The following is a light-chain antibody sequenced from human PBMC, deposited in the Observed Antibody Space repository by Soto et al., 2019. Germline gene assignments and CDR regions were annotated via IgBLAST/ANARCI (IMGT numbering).Light chain of an antibody. CDR1: QSVSSK. CDR2: GAS. Sequence: EIVMTQTPATLSVSPGERATLSCRASQSVSSKLAWYKQKPGKAPRLLIYGASTRATGIPARFSGSGSGTDFTLTISSLQSEDFAVYYCQHYDDWPPWTFGQGTKVDIK. J-gene: IGKJ1*01. V-gene: IGKV3-15*01. CDR3: QHYDDWPPWT.